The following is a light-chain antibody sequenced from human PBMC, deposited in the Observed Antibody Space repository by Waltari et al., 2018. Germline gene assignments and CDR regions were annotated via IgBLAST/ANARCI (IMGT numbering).Light chain of an antibody. J-gene: IGLJ2*01. CDR1: SSDVGSHKL. V-gene: IGLV2-23*01. CDR3: CSYAGGTASIL. CDR2: EDT. Sequence: QSALTQPASVSGSPGQSITLSCTGTSSDVGSHKLVSWYQHHPGKAPKLMIYEDTKRPSGVSNRFSGSKSGNTASLTISGLQAEDEADYYCCSYAGGTASILLGGGTKLTVL.